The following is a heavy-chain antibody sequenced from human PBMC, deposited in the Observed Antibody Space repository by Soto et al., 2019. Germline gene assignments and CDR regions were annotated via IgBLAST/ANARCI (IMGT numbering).Heavy chain of an antibody. CDR2: ISLYSDGT. CDR1: GYTFSNYG. Sequence: ASVKVSFTPSGYTFSNYGITWVRQAPGQPLEWLGWISLYSDGTSYAQKFRGRVSMTTDTSTTTAYMELRSLRSDDTAVYYCARVVPGAEAWFGPWGQGTLVTVSS. J-gene: IGHJ5*02. V-gene: IGHV1-18*01. CDR3: ARVVPGAEAWFGP.